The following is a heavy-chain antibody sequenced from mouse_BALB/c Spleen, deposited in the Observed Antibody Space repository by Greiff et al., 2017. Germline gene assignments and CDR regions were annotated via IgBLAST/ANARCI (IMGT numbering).Heavy chain of an antibody. D-gene: IGHD1-1*01. V-gene: IGHV5-6-5*01. CDR3: ARGPITTVVADWYFDV. CDR2: ISSGGST. Sequence: EVKLVESGGGLVKPGGSLKLSCAASGFTFSSYAMSWVRQTPEKRLEWVASISSGGSTYYPDSVKGRFTISRDNARNILYLQMSSLRSEDTAMYYCARGPITTVVADWYFDVWGAGTTVTVSS. CDR1: GFTFSSYA. J-gene: IGHJ1*01.